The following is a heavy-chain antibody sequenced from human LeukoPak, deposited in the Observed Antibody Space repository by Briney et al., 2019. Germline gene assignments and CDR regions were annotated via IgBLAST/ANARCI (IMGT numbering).Heavy chain of an antibody. J-gene: IGHJ5*02. Sequence: GGSLRLSCAASGFTFSTYAMSWVRQAPGKGLEWVSAISVGGGSTYYADSVKGRFTISRANSKTPLYLQMNRLRAEDTAVYYCAKGGMIVVVITPYNWFDPWGQGTLVTVSS. CDR1: GFTFSTYA. CDR2: ISVGGGST. V-gene: IGHV3-23*01. CDR3: AKGGMIVVVITPYNWFDP. D-gene: IGHD3-22*01.